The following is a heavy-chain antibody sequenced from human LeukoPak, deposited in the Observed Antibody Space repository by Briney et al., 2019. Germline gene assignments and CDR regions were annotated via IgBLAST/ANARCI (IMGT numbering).Heavy chain of an antibody. D-gene: IGHD2-2*01. CDR2: ISASGGST. V-gene: IGHV3-23*01. CDR3: AKVSLSQYCSSTRCRFDY. CDR1: GFPFSSYA. Sequence: QPGGPLLLSCPASGFPFSSYARSGVRRPPGKGLRWVSAISASGGSTYYPDSVKGRFTISRDNYKKTLYLQMNSLRAEDTAVYYCAKVSLSQYCSSTRCRFDYWGEGTLVTVSS. J-gene: IGHJ4*02.